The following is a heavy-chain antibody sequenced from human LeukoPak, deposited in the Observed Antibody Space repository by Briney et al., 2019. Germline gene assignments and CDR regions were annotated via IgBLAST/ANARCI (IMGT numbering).Heavy chain of an antibody. V-gene: IGHV1-18*01. CDR3: ARDLSNYYGSGSYYGPNN. CDR2: ISAYNGNT. CDR1: GYTFTSYG. D-gene: IGHD3-10*01. Sequence: GASVKVSCKASGYTFTSYGISWVRQAPGQGLEWMGWISAYNGNTNYAQKLQGRVTMTTDTSTSTAYMELRSLRSDDTAVYYCARDLSNYYGSGSYYGPNNWGQGTLVTVSS. J-gene: IGHJ4*02.